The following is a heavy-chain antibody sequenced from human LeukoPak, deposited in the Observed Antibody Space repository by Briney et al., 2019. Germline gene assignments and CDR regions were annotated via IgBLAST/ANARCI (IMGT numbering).Heavy chain of an antibody. V-gene: IGHV1-69*13. CDR2: IIPIFGTA. J-gene: IGHJ3*02. CDR1: GGTFSSYA. CDR3: ARADDSSGYYQGDDAFDI. D-gene: IGHD3-22*01. Sequence: GASVKVSCTASGGTFSSYAISWVRQAPGQGLEWMGGIIPIFGTANYAQKFQGRVTITADESTSTAYMELSSLRSEDTAVYYCARADDSSGYYQGDDAFDIWGQGTMVTVSS.